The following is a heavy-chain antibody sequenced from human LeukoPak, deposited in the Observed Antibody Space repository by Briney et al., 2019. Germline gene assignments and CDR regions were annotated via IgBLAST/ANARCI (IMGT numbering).Heavy chain of an antibody. CDR3: ARDTDTTSHYGRFDP. V-gene: IGHV3-33*01. CDR2: VWYDGTRK. Sequence: GGSLRLSCAASGYTFTGYGFHWVRQAPGKGLEWVAVVWYDGTRKYYAASVKGRFTVSRDNYANTVYLQISGLRGEDTAVYYCARDTDTTSHYGRFDPWGQGTLVTVSS. J-gene: IGHJ5*02. CDR1: GYTFTGYG. D-gene: IGHD4-17*01.